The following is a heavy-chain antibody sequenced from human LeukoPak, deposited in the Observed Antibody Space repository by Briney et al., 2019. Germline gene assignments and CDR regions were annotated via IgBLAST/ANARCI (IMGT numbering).Heavy chain of an antibody. D-gene: IGHD3-10*01. CDR3: AKMGGRLLSAFDI. Sequence: PGGPLRLSCAASGFTFSSYAMSWVRQAPGKGLEWVSAISGSGGSTYYADSVKGRFTISRDNSKNTLYLQMNSLRAEDTAVYYCAKMGGRLLSAFDIWGQGTMVTVSS. CDR1: GFTFSSYA. CDR2: ISGSGGST. V-gene: IGHV3-23*01. J-gene: IGHJ3*02.